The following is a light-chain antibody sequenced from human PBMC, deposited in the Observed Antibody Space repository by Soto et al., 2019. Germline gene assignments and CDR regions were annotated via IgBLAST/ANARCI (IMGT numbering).Light chain of an antibody. CDR2: WAS. V-gene: IGKV4-1*01. J-gene: IGKJ2*01. Sequence: DIVMTQSPDSLAVSLGERATINCKSSQNILYSSNNKNYLAWYRQKPGQPPKLLIYWASVRESGVPDRISGSGSGTDFTLTISSLQAEDVAVYYCQQYYSTLPYTFGQGTKLEIK. CDR1: QNILYSSNNKNY. CDR3: QQYYSTLPYT.